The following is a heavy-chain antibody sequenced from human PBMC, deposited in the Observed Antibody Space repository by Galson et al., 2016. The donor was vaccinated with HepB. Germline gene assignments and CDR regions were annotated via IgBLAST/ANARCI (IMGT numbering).Heavy chain of an antibody. V-gene: IGHV3-30*03. CDR2: ISRDGISK. CDR1: EFI. Sequence: SLRLSCATPEFIIHWVRQAPGKGLEWVAAISRDGISKYYADSVKGRFTISRDNSKNTMYLQMDSLRAEDTAVYYCARANYYAMDVWGQGTTVTVSS. J-gene: IGHJ6*02. CDR3: ARANYYAMDV.